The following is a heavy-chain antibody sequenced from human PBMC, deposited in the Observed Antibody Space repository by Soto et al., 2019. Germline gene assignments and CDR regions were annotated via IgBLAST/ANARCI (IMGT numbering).Heavy chain of an antibody. CDR3: TRYYYESSGYYVY. J-gene: IGHJ4*02. CDR2: IRGETNGGTA. CDR1: GFNFADYA. Sequence: GGYQRLTCTDSGFNFADYALTWVRQAPGKGLGWVGFIRGETNGGTADYAASLKGRITISRDDSKSIAYLEINSLQTEDTAVYYCTRYYYESSGYYVYWGQGT. D-gene: IGHD3-22*01. V-gene: IGHV3-49*04.